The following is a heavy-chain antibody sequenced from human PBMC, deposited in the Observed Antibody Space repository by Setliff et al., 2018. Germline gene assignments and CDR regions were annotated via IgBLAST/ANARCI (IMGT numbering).Heavy chain of an antibody. D-gene: IGHD3-22*01. V-gene: IGHV1-18*01. Sequence: ASVTVSCKASGYTFTNYGITWVRQAPGQGLEWMGWINNYNTNTKYAQKLQGRVTMTTDTSTSTAYMELRSLRSDDTAVYYCARINFYVSSGYYYAPDYWGKGTLVTVAS. CDR3: ARINFYVSSGYYYAPDY. CDR2: INNYNTNT. J-gene: IGHJ4*02. CDR1: GYTFTNYG.